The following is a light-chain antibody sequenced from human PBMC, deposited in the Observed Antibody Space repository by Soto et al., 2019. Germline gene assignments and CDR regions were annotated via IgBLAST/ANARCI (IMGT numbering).Light chain of an antibody. Sequence: DIVLTQTPPSLTVTPGDPATLSCRASQSVRSSLAWYQHKPGQAPRLLIYDGSSRARGVPARFSGSESGTEFTLTISSLQSEDFAVYFCQQYNNRPITFGQGTRLEIK. J-gene: IGKJ5*01. V-gene: IGKV3-15*01. CDR3: QQYNNRPIT. CDR1: QSVRSS. CDR2: DGS.